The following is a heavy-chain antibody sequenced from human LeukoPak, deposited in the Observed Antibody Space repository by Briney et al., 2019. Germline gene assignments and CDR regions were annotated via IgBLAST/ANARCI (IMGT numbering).Heavy chain of an antibody. V-gene: IGHV4-4*07. Sequence: SETLSLTCTVPGDSISSYYWSWIRQPAGKGLEWIGRVYVTGSTNLNPALQSRVTMSVDTSKNQFSLKLTSVTAADTTVYYCARDRQWLVDHWGQGTLVTVSS. CDR1: GDSISSYY. J-gene: IGHJ5*02. D-gene: IGHD6-19*01. CDR2: VYVTGST. CDR3: ARDRQWLVDH.